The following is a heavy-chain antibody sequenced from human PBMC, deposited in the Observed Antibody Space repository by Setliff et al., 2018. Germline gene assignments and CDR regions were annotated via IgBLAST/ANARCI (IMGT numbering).Heavy chain of an antibody. J-gene: IGHJ4*02. CDR3: ATYSSGWYYFDY. Sequence: SETLSLTCAVSGYSISSGYYWGWIRQPPGKGLEWIGSIYHSGSTYYNPSLKSRVTISVDTSKNQFSLKLSSVTAADTAVYYCATYSSGWYYFDYWARERWSPSPQ. CDR1: GYSISSGYY. CDR2: IYHSGST. V-gene: IGHV4-38-2*01. D-gene: IGHD6-19*01.